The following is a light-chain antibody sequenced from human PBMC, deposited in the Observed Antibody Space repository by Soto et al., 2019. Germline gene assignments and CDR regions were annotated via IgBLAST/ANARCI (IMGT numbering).Light chain of an antibody. J-gene: IGLJ1*01. CDR1: SIVFVSYNR. V-gene: IGLV2-18*01. CDR3: SLYTSDNTYV. CDR2: EVR. Sequence: QSVLTQPPSVSGSPGQSVTISCTGTSIVFVSYNRVSWYQQSPGSAPKLLIYEVRNRPSGVPDRFSGSKSGNTASLTISGLQTADEPHYFGSLYTSDNTYVFGAGTKVTVL.